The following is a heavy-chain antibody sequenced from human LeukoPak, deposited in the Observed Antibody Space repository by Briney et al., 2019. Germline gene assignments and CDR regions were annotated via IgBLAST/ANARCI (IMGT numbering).Heavy chain of an antibody. CDR2: IDPSDSET. J-gene: IGHJ4*02. D-gene: IGHD5-18*01. CDR1: GYSFTSYW. CDR3: ARQTAMGRSGDY. V-gene: IGHV5-51*01. Sequence: HGESLKISCKASGYSFTSYWIGWVRQMPGKGLEWMGIIDPSDSETRYTPSFQGQVTISVDKSLTTADLQWNSPKASDTAMYYCARQTAMGRSGDYWGQGTLVTVSS.